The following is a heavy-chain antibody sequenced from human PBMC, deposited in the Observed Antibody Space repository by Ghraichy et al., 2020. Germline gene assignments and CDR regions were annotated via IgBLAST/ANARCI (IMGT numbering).Heavy chain of an antibody. D-gene: IGHD1-26*01. Sequence: SETLSLTCTVSGGSISSSSYYWGWIRQPPGKGLEWIGSIYYSGSTYYNPSLKSRVTISVDTSKNQFSLKLSSVTAADTAVYYCASSLASRTIVDYWGQGTLVTVSS. CDR1: GGSISSSSYY. CDR2: IYYSGST. V-gene: IGHV4-39*01. J-gene: IGHJ4*02. CDR3: ASSLASRTIVDY.